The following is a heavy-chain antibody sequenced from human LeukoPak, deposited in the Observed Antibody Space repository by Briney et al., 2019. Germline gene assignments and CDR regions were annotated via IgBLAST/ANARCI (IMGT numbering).Heavy chain of an antibody. CDR2: INHSGST. CDR1: GGSFSGYY. V-gene: IGHV4-34*01. Sequence: SETLSLTCAVYGGSFSGYYWSWIRQPPGKGLEWIGEINHSGSTNYNPSLKSRVTISVDTPKNQFSLKLSSVTAADTAVYYCARGRFLEWKRWFDPWGQGTLVTVSS. CDR3: ARGRFLEWKRWFDP. D-gene: IGHD3-3*01. J-gene: IGHJ5*02.